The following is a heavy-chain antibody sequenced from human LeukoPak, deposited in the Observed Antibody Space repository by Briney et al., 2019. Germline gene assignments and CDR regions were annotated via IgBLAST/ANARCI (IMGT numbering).Heavy chain of an antibody. Sequence: SETLSLTCTVSGGSISSYYWIWIRQPPGKGLEWIGYIYISGSTNYNPSLKSRVTISVDTSKNQFSLKLSSVTAADTAVYYCARSSSNYFRRGDYFDYWGQGTLVTVSS. CDR1: GGSISSYY. J-gene: IGHJ4*02. CDR3: ARSSSNYFRRGDYFDY. CDR2: IYISGST. V-gene: IGHV4-59*01. D-gene: IGHD3-22*01.